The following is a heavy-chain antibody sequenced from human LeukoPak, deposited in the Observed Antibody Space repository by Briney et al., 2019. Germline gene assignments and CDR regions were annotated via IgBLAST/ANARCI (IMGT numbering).Heavy chain of an antibody. CDR3: ARGLGEYRGYVVFDY. Sequence: ASVKVSCKAAGYIFTCYDINWVRQATGQGREWMGWMNPNSGNTGYAQKFQGRVTMTRNTSISTAYMELSSLRSEDTDVYYCARGLGEYRGYVVFDYWGQGTLVTVPS. J-gene: IGHJ4*02. V-gene: IGHV1-8*01. D-gene: IGHD5-12*01. CDR2: MNPNSGNT. CDR1: GYIFTCYD.